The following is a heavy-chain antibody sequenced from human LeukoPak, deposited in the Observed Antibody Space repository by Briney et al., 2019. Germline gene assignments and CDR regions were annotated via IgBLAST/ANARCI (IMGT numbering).Heavy chain of an antibody. D-gene: IGHD3-22*01. CDR1: GGTFSSYA. CDR3: ARADYYDSSGYFRFGY. CDR2: IIPIFGTA. V-gene: IGHV1-69*05. Sequence: SVKVSCKASGGTFSSYAISWVRQAPGRGLEWMGRIIPIFGTANYAQKFQGRVTITTDESTSTAYMELSSLRSEDTAVYYCARADYYDSSGYFRFGYWGQGTLVTVSS. J-gene: IGHJ4*02.